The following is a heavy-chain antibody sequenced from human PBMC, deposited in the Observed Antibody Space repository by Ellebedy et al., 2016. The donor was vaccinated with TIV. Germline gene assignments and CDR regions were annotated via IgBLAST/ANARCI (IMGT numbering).Heavy chain of an antibody. J-gene: IGHJ4*02. CDR2: ISHDGSNK. Sequence: GGSLRLXXAASGFTFSYYSMHWVRQAPGKGLEWVAVISHDGSNKYHAESVKGRFAISRDDSKITLYLQMNTLRTEDTAVYFCTRGSSSRGYFDSWGQGTLVTVSS. V-gene: IGHV3-30*09. CDR1: GFTFSYYS. D-gene: IGHD6-13*01. CDR3: TRGSSSRGYFDS.